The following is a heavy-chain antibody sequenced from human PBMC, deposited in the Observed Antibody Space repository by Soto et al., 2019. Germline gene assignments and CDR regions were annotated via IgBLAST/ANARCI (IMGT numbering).Heavy chain of an antibody. D-gene: IGHD1-26*01. CDR1: GFTFSSYA. Sequence: HPGGSLRLSCAASGFTFSSYAMSWVRQAPGKGLERVSVISGSGGSTYYADSVKGRFTISRDNSKNTLNLQMNSLRAEDTAVYYCARRGSGSYYDYWGQGTLVTVSS. CDR3: ARRGSGSYYDY. J-gene: IGHJ4*02. CDR2: ISGSGGST. V-gene: IGHV3-23*01.